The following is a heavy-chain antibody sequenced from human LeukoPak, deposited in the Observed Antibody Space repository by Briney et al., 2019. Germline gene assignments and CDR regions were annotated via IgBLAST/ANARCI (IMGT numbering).Heavy chain of an antibody. CDR2: IIPIFGTA. Sequence: ASVKVSCKASGGTFSSYAISWVRQAPGQGPEWMGRIIPIFGTANYAQKFQGRVTITTDESTSTAYMELSSLRSEDTAVYYCARAGVYSYDLDYWGQGTLVTVSS. V-gene: IGHV1-69*05. D-gene: IGHD5-18*01. J-gene: IGHJ4*02. CDR3: ARAGVYSYDLDY. CDR1: GGTFSSYA.